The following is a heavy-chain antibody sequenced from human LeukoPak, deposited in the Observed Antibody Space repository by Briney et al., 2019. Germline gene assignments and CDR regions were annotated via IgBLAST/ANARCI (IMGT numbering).Heavy chain of an antibody. CDR3: AKTNGSGWYQRTIDY. V-gene: IGHV3-23*01. CDR1: GFTFSSYA. CDR2: ISGSGGST. D-gene: IGHD6-19*01. Sequence: PGGSLRLSCAASGFTFSSYAMSWVRQAPGKGLEWVSAISGSGGSTYYADSVKGRFTISRDNSKNTLYLQMNSLRAEDTAVYYCAKTNGSGWYQRTIDYWGQGTLATVSS. J-gene: IGHJ4*02.